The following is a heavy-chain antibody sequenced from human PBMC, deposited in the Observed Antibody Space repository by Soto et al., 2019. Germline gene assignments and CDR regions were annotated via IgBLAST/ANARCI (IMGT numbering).Heavy chain of an antibody. CDR2: IWYDGSNK. Sequence: GGSLRLSCAASGFTFSSYGMHWVRQAPGKGLEWVAVIWYDGSNKYYADSVKGRFTISRDNSKNTLYLQMNSLRAEDTAVYYCARSYYDYVWGSYRYFGYWGQGTLVTVSS. D-gene: IGHD3-16*02. J-gene: IGHJ4*02. V-gene: IGHV3-33*01. CDR3: ARSYYDYVWGSYRYFGY. CDR1: GFTFSSYG.